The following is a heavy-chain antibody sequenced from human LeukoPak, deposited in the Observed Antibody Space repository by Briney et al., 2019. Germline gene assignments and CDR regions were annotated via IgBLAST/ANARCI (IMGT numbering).Heavy chain of an antibody. Sequence: GGSLRLSCTASGFTFGDYAMSWVRQAPGKGLEWVGFIRSKGYGGTTEYAASVRGRFTISRDDSKIIAYLQMNSLKTEDTAVYYCTRVDYDFWSGYPSWGQGTLVTVSS. CDR1: GFTFGDYA. CDR2: IRSKGYGGTT. V-gene: IGHV3-49*04. CDR3: TRVDYDFWSGYPS. D-gene: IGHD3-3*01. J-gene: IGHJ4*02.